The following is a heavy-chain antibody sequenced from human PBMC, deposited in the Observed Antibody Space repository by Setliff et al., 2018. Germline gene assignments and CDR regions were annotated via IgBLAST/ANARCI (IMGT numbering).Heavy chain of an antibody. J-gene: IGHJ6*03. D-gene: IGHD5-18*01. V-gene: IGHV1-69*05. CDR1: GGTFRSYG. CDR3: AREGVDTRSSTDYRYYMDV. Sequence: RASVKVSCKASGGTFRSYGISWVRQAPGQGLEWMGGTIPMFGSTNYAQKFQDRVTIITDESTGTAYMELSSLRTEDTAVYYCAREGVDTRSSTDYRYYMDVWGKGTTVTVSS. CDR2: TIPMFGST.